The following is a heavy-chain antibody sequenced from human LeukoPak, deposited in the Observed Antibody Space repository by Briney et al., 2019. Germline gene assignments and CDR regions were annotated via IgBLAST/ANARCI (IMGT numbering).Heavy chain of an antibody. D-gene: IGHD6-19*01. CDR3: AKAAVADTCLLDY. CDR1: GFTFDDYP. V-gene: IGHV3-43*01. Sequence: GGSLRLSCAASGFTFDDYPMHWVPQAPGKGRKWFSLISWDGGSTYYADSVKGRFTISRDNSKNSLYLQMNSLRTEHTDWYYCAKAAVADTCLLDYTGQGTLVTVSS. J-gene: IGHJ4*02. CDR2: ISWDGGST.